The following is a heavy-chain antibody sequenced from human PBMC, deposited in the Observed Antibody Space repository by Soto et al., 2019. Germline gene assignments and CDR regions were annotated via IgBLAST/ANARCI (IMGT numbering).Heavy chain of an antibody. CDR2: IKGEADGVTT. CDR3: TTGLSNGYYNFDY. Sequence: PWGSLRLSCAASGFTFSNAWMSWVRQAPGKGLEWVGRIKGEADGVTTDYAAPVKGRITISRDHSKDTLYLQMNSLKTEDTAVYYCTTGLSNGYYNFDYWGQGTPVTVSS. V-gene: IGHV3-15*01. J-gene: IGHJ4*02. D-gene: IGHD3-22*01. CDR1: GFTFSNAW.